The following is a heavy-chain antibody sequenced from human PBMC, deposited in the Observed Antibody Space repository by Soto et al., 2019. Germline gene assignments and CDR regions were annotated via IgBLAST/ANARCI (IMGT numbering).Heavy chain of an antibody. J-gene: IGHJ6*02. CDR1: GGTFSSYA. CDR2: IIPIFGTA. D-gene: IGHD5-12*01. V-gene: IGHV1-69*01. Sequence: QVQLVQSGAEVKKPGSSVKVSCKASGGTFSSYAISWVRQAPGQGLEWMGGIIPIFGTANYAQKFQGRVTITADESTSTAYMELSSLRSEDTAVYYCARGVGDGYNFLVYYYYGMYVWGQGTTVTVSS. CDR3: ARGVGDGYNFLVYYYYGMYV.